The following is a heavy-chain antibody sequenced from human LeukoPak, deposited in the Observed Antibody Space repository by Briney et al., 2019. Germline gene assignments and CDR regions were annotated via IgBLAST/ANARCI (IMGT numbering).Heavy chain of an antibody. CDR1: GFTFSSYW. CDR3: ASANYYDSSGYSPDAFDI. J-gene: IGHJ3*02. V-gene: IGHV3-7*01. CDR2: IKQDGGEK. Sequence: PGGSLRLSCAASGFTFSSYWMSWVRQAPGKGLEWVANIKQDGGEKYYVDSVKGRFTISRDNAKNSLYLQMNSLRAEDTAVYYCASANYYDSSGYSPDAFDIWGQGTMVTVSS. D-gene: IGHD3-22*01.